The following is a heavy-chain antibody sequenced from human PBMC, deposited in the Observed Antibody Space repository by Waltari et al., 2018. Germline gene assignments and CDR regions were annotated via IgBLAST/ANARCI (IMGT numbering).Heavy chain of an antibody. CDR3: AKDPGSSTSYGIDY. CDR2: IRYEGSDR. V-gene: IGHV3-30*02. CDR1: GFIFNNYD. D-gene: IGHD2-2*01. Sequence: QVQLVESGGGVVQPGGSLRLSCAASGFIFNNYDMHWVRQAPGEGLEWVAFIRYEGSDRKYAESVKGRFTTSRDNSNNMLFLEMNSLRPEDTAVYYCAKDPGSSTSYGIDYW. J-gene: IGHJ4*01.